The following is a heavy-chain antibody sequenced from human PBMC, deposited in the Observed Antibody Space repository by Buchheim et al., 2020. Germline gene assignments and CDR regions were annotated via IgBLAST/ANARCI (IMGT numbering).Heavy chain of an antibody. V-gene: IGHV3-30-3*01. CDR3: AKDHSVSYFDY. CDR2: ISYDGSNK. J-gene: IGHJ4*02. CDR1: GFTFSSYA. Sequence: QVQLVESGGGVVQPGRSLRLSCAASGFTFSSYAMHWVRQAPGKGLEWVAVISYDGSNKYYADSVKGRFTISRDNSKNTLYLQMNSLRAEDTAVYYCAKDHSVSYFDYWGQGTL. D-gene: IGHD5/OR15-5a*01.